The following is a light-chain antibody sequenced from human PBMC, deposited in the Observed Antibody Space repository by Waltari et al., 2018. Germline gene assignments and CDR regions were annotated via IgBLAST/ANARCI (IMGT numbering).Light chain of an antibody. CDR1: QSISSH. CDR2: DSS. CDR3: QQRSNLWT. V-gene: IGKV3-11*01. Sequence: TVLTQSPATLSLSPGERVTLSCRASQSISSHLAWYHQKPGQAPWLLIYDSSTRATGIPARFICSGSGTDFTLTISSLEPEDFAVYYCQQRSNLWTFGQGTKVEIK. J-gene: IGKJ1*01.